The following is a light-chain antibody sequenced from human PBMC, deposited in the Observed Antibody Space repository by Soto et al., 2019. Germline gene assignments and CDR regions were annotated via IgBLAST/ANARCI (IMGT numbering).Light chain of an antibody. J-gene: IGKJ1*01. CDR1: QSISNH. CDR3: QQSYNSPQT. CDR2: AAS. Sequence: DIQMTQSPSSLSASLGDRVTITCRASQSISNHLNWYQQKPGKAPKPLIFAASSLQSGVPSRFSGSRSGTDFTLTINSLKPEDFATYSCQQSYNSPQTFGQGTKVDI. V-gene: IGKV1-39*01.